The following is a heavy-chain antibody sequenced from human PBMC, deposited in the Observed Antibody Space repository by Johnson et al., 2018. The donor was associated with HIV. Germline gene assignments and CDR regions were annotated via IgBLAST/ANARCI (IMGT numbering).Heavy chain of an antibody. CDR3: AKERAYIRTFDI. CDR1: GFTFSSYG. Sequence: QVQLVESGGGVVQPGRSLRLSCAASGFTFSSYGMHWVRQAPGKGLEWVAIISYDGSNKYYRDSVKGRFIISRDNSKNTLYLQMNSLRAEDTAVYYCAKERAYIRTFDIWGQGTLVTVSS. CDR2: ISYDGSNK. J-gene: IGHJ3*02. V-gene: IGHV3-30*18. D-gene: IGHD5-18*01.